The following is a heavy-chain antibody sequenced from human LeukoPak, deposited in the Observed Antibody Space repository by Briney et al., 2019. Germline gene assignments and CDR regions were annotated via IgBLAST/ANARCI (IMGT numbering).Heavy chain of an antibody. CDR2: VRNDGSNE. CDR1: GFVPSDYG. CDR3: AKESDSGYHSEGPKT. Sequence: PGGSLRLSCTASGFVPSDYGMHWVRQAPGKGLEWVAFVRNDGSNEYYVGSVKGRFTISRDKSKNTLYLQMNSLRAEDTAVYSCAKESDSGYHSEGPKTWGLGTLVTVSS. J-gene: IGHJ5*02. D-gene: IGHD5-12*01. V-gene: IGHV3-30*02.